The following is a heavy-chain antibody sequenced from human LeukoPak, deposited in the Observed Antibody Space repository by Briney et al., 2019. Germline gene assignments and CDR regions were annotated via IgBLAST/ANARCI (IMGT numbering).Heavy chain of an antibody. J-gene: IGHJ5*02. V-gene: IGHV4-28*01. CDR1: GYSISSSNW. CDR3: ASVVPAASMAFDP. CDR2: IYYSGST. Sequence: SDTLSLTCAVSGYSISSSNWWGWIRQPPGKGLEWIGYIYYSGSTYYNPSFKSRVTMSVDTSKNQFSLKLSSVTAVDTAVYYCASVVPAASMAFDPWGQGTLVTVSS. D-gene: IGHD2-2*01.